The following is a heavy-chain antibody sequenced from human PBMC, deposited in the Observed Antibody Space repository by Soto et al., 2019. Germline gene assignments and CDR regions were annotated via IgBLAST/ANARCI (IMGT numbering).Heavy chain of an antibody. J-gene: IGHJ6*02. Sequence: PSETLSLTCGVYRGSFSCFYWTWVRQTPGKGLEWIGEINHSGSTNYNPSLKNRVTISVDRSTNYFSLRMTSVTAADAAVYYCARGRGYVYGYNFYGMDVWGQGTTVTVSS. CDR1: RGSFSCFY. V-gene: IGHV4-34*01. CDR2: INHSGST. D-gene: IGHD5-18*01. CDR3: ARGRGYVYGYNFYGMDV.